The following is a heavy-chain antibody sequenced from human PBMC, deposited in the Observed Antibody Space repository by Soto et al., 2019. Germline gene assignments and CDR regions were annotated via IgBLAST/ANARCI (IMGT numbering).Heavy chain of an antibody. V-gene: IGHV3-11*01. D-gene: IGHD3-10*01. Sequence: QEQLVESGGDLVKPGGSLRLSCAASGFTFSDYYMNWVRQAPGKGLEWISYISSAGDTIYYADSVRGRFTISRDNSKNSLFLHMNSLRAEDTALYYCTGGVLGVWGQGTLVTVSS. CDR2: ISSAGDTI. J-gene: IGHJ4*02. CDR1: GFTFSDYY. CDR3: TGGVLGV.